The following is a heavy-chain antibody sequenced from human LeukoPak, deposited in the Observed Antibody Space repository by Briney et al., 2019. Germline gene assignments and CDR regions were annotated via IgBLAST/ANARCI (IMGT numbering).Heavy chain of an antibody. CDR3: ARRGAVPGTEGFFDY. Sequence: GESLKISCQVSGYSFTSYWIGWVRQMPGKGLEWMGIIYPGDSDTRYSPSFQGQVTISADKSISTAYLQWSSLKASDTAMYYCARRGAVPGTEGFFDYWGQGTLVTVSS. CDR1: GYSFTSYW. J-gene: IGHJ4*02. D-gene: IGHD6-19*01. CDR2: IYPGDSDT. V-gene: IGHV5-51*01.